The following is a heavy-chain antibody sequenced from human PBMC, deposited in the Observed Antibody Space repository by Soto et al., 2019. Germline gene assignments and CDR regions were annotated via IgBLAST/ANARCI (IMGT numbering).Heavy chain of an antibody. Sequence: QVQLVQSGAEMKKPGSSVKVSCQSSGGTVNTYAMNWVRQAPGQGPEWMGDISPMFGAANYAPKFQGRVTITADESTGTSYMQLSSLTSEDTARYFCAREVQVHTPAFVYWGQGTLVTVSS. J-gene: IGHJ4*02. CDR3: AREVQVHTPAFVY. CDR1: GGTVNTYA. D-gene: IGHD3-10*01. CDR2: ISPMFGAA. V-gene: IGHV1-69*19.